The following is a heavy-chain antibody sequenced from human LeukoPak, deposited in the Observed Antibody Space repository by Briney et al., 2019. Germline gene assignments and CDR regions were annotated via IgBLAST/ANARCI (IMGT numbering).Heavy chain of an antibody. D-gene: IGHD2-2*01. Sequence: GGSLRLSCAASGFTFSSYAMSWVRQAPGKGLEWVSAISGSGGSTYYADSVKGRFTISRDNSKNTLYLQMNSLRAEDTAVYYCAKDVSVVVPAATDHVLQFLEWFPSNDAFDIWGQGTMVTVSS. J-gene: IGHJ3*02. CDR2: ISGSGGST. V-gene: IGHV3-23*01. CDR1: GFTFSSYA. CDR3: AKDVSVVVPAATDHVLQFLEWFPSNDAFDI.